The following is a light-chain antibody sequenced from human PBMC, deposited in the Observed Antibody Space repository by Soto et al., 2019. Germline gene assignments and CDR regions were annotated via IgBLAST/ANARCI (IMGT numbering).Light chain of an antibody. J-gene: IGKJ1*01. CDR1: QTISSW. V-gene: IGKV1-5*03. CDR3: QHYNSYSEA. CDR2: KAS. Sequence: DIQMTQSPSTLSASVGYRVTITCRASQTISSWSAWYQQKPGKAPKLLIYKASTLKSGVPSRFSGSGSGTEFTLTISSLQPDDFATYYCQHYNSYSEAFGQGTKVDI.